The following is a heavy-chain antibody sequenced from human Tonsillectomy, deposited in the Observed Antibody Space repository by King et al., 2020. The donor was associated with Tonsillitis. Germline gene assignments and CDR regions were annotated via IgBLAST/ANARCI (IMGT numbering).Heavy chain of an antibody. CDR1: GFTFSTYA. CDR3: ARESGVAYCGGDCYPNPSDY. V-gene: IGHV3-30-3*01. Sequence: VQLVESGGGVVQPGRSLRLSCAASGFTFSTYAMHWVRQAPGKGLEWVAVISYHGSIKYYGDSVKGRFTISRDNSQNTMYLQMYSLRPDDTAVYYCARESGVAYCGGDCYPNPSDYGGQGTLVTVSS. CDR2: ISYHGSIK. J-gene: IGHJ4*02. D-gene: IGHD2-21*02.